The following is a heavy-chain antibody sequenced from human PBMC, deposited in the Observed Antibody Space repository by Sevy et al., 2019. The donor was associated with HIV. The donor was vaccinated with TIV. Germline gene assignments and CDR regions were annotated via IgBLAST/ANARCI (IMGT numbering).Heavy chain of an antibody. J-gene: IGHJ4*02. Sequence: GGSLRLSCAASGFTFSTYSMNWVRQAPGKGLEWISYISGIGTPISYLDSLRGRFTISRDNAKNSLFLQMNNLRDDDTAVYYCARDLHWAFDQWGQGTLVTVSS. CDR2: ISGIGTPI. CDR1: GFTFSTYS. D-gene: IGHD7-27*01. CDR3: ARDLHWAFDQ. V-gene: IGHV3-48*02.